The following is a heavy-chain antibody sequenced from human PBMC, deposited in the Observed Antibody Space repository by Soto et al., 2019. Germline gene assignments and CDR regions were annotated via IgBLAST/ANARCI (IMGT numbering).Heavy chain of an antibody. CDR2: IYYSGST. Sequence: SETLSLTCTVSGGTISSRISYWGGIRQPPGKGLEWIGSIYYSGSTYYNPSLKSRVTISVDTSKNQFALKVTSVTAAGTAVYYCATVDGSGSSCPVYYWGQGTVVTVSS. V-gene: IGHV4-39*01. CDR1: GGTISSRISY. J-gene: IGHJ4*02. CDR3: ATVDGSGSSCPVYY. D-gene: IGHD2-2*01.